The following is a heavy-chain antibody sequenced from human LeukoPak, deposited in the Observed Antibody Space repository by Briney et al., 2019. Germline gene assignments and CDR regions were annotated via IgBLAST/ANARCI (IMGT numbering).Heavy chain of an antibody. V-gene: IGHV3-48*03. D-gene: IGHD6-6*01. CDR1: RFTFSSYE. CDR2: ISSSGRSI. Sequence: QRGGSLRLSCGCSRFTFSSYEMNWLRQASGKGLEWVSYISSSGRSIYYADFVRGRFTISRDNAKNSVYLQMNSLRAEDTAVYYCARDLEYSSSPLDYWGQGTLVTVSS. J-gene: IGHJ4*02. CDR3: ARDLEYSSSPLDY.